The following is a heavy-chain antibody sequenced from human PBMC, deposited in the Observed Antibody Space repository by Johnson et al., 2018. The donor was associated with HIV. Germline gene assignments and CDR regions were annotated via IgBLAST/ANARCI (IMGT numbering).Heavy chain of an antibody. Sequence: VQLVESGGGVVRPGGSLRLSCAASGFTFDDYGMSWVRQAPGKGLEWVSVIFSGGSTYYADSVNGRFTISRDNSKNTLYLQMNSLRAEDTAVYYCARACRDGYTCDAFDIWGQGTMVTVSS. D-gene: IGHD5-24*01. CDR3: ARACRDGYTCDAFDI. V-gene: IGHV3-66*01. CDR2: IFSGGST. J-gene: IGHJ3*02. CDR1: GFTFDDYG.